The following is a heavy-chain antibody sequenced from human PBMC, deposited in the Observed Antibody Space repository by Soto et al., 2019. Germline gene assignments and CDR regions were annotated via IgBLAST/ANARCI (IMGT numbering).Heavy chain of an antibody. CDR3: ARRAAYNPEDYYFGMDV. CDR2: IDPSDSYT. CDR1: GYSFTSYW. Sequence: GESLKISCKGSGYSFTSYWITWVRQMPGKGLEWMGRIDPSDSYTNYSPSFQGHVTISADKSISTAYLQWSSLKASDTAMYYCARRAAYNPEDYYFGMDVWGQGTTVTVSS. J-gene: IGHJ6*02. D-gene: IGHD1-1*01. V-gene: IGHV5-10-1*01.